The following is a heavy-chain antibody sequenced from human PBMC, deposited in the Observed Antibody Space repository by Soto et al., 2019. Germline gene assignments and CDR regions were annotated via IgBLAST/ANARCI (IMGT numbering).Heavy chain of an antibody. V-gene: IGHV3-23*01. Sequence: PGGSLRLSCAASGFTFSSYAMSWVRQAPGKGLEWVSAISGSGGSTYYADSVKGRFTISRDNSKNTLYLQMNSLRAEDTAVYYCAKSIWFGEFTTNYYYMDVWGKGTTVTVSS. CDR1: GFTFSSYA. J-gene: IGHJ6*03. CDR2: ISGSGGST. D-gene: IGHD3-10*01. CDR3: AKSIWFGEFTTNYYYMDV.